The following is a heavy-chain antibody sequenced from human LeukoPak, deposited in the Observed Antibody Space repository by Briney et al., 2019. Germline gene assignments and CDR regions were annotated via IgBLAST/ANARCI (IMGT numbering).Heavy chain of an antibody. CDR1: GGSISSGGYY. J-gene: IGHJ4*02. V-gene: IGHV4-30-2*01. CDR3: ARKYYDSSGYLGSDY. D-gene: IGHD3-22*01. CDR2: IYHSGST. Sequence: PSETLSLTCTVSGGSISSGGYYWSWIRQPPGKGLESIGYIYHSGSTYYNPPLKSRVTISVDRSKNQFSLKLSSVTAADTAVYYCARKYYDSSGYLGSDYWGQGTLVTVSS.